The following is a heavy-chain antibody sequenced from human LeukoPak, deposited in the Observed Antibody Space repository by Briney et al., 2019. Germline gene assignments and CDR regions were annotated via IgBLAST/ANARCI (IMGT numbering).Heavy chain of an antibody. CDR2: ISGSGATT. CDR3: AKDRGSSWTNFDY. J-gene: IGHJ4*02. D-gene: IGHD6-13*01. V-gene: IGHV3-23*01. Sequence: GGSLRLSCTASGFTFSTYGMTWVREAPGKGLEWVSAISGSGATTYYADSVRGRFTISRDNSKNTLYLQMNSLRAEDTAVYYCAKDRGSSWTNFDYWGQGTLVTVSS. CDR1: GFTFSTYG.